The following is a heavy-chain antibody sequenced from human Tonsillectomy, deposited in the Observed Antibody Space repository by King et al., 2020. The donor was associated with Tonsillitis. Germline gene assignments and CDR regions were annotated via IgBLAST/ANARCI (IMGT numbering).Heavy chain of an antibody. D-gene: IGHD3-9*01. CDR2: IDPTDSYT. J-gene: IGHJ6*03. CDR1: GYRFTAYW. V-gene: IGHV5-10-1*03. CDR3: ASHYSPRDYRGPGYYMDV. Sequence: VQLVESGAEVKKAGESLRISCKGSGYRFTAYWISWVRQMPGKGLEWMGRIDPTDSYTQYSPSFQGHVTISADKSISTAYLQWSSLKASDSAIYFCASHYSPRDYRGPGYYMDVWGTGPTVTVSS.